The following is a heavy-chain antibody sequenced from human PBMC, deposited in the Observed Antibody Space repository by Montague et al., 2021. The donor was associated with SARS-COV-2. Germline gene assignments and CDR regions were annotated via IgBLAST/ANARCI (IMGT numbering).Heavy chain of an antibody. V-gene: IGHV3-53*04. CDR3: ARVGTSGIAAAGVDAFDT. CDR2: IYSGGST. Sequence: SLRLSCAASGFTVSSNYMSWVRQAPGKGLEWVSVIYSGGSTYYADSVKGRFTISRHNSKNTLYLQMNSLRAEDTAVYYCARVGTSGIAAAGVDAFDTWGQGTMVTVSS. CDR1: GFTVSSNY. D-gene: IGHD6-13*01. J-gene: IGHJ3*02.